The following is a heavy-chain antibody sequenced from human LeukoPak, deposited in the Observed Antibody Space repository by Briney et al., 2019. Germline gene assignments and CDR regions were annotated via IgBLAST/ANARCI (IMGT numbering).Heavy chain of an antibody. V-gene: IGHV4-39*01. CDR2: LYYSGST. D-gene: IGHD6-19*01. CDR3: ATQNSGWYGGRDY. Sequence: SETLSLTCTVSGGSISSSSYYWGWIRQPPGKGMEWTGSLYYSGSTYYNPSLKSRVTISVDTSKNQFSLKLSSVTAADTAVYYCATQNSGWYGGRDYWGQGTLVTVSS. CDR1: GGSISSSSYY. J-gene: IGHJ4*02.